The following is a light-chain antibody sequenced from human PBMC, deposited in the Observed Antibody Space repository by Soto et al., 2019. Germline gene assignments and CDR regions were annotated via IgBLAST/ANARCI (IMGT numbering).Light chain of an antibody. CDR3: QQYNSFSPYT. CDR2: DAS. V-gene: IGKV1-5*01. CDR1: QSISNW. J-gene: IGKJ2*01. Sequence: DIQMTQSPSTLSASVGDRVTITCRASQSISNWLAWYQQKPGKAPNLLIYDASSLESGVPSRFSGSGSGTDFTLTISSLQHDDFATYYCQQYNSFSPYTFGQGTKLEIK.